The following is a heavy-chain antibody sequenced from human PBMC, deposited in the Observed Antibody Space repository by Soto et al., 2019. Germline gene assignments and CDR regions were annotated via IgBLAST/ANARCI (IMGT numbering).Heavy chain of an antibody. CDR1: GFTVSSTY. D-gene: IGHD6-19*01. J-gene: IGHJ4*02. Sequence: GGSLRLSCAASGFTVSSTYMSWVRQAPGKGLEWVSLIYNGSTKYYADSVKSRFTISRDNSKNTLYLQMNSLRAEDTAVYYCAKDPIEQQWLYFDYWGQGTLVTVSS. V-gene: IGHV3-66*01. CDR3: AKDPIEQQWLYFDY. CDR2: IYNGSTK.